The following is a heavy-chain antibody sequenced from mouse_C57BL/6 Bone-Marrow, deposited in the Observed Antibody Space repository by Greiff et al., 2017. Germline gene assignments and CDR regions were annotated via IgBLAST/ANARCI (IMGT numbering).Heavy chain of an antibody. CDR3: ARDRDYDGYYAMDY. CDR1: GYSITSGYY. D-gene: IGHD2-4*01. J-gene: IGHJ4*01. CDR2: ISYDGSN. Sequence: VQLKESGPGLVKPSQSLSLTCSVTGYSITSGYYWNWIRQFPGNKLEWMGYISYDGSNNYNPSLKNRISITRDTSKNQFFLKLNSVTTEDTATYYCARDRDYDGYYAMDYWGQGTSVTVSS. V-gene: IGHV3-6*01.